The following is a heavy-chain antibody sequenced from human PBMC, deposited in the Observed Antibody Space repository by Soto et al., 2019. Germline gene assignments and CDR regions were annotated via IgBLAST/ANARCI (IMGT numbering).Heavy chain of an antibody. CDR2: INPNSGGT. CDR3: ARRVAATDVFDI. J-gene: IGHJ3*02. V-gene: IGHV1-2*04. D-gene: IGHD2-15*01. CDR1: GYTFTGYY. Sequence: ASLKVSCKASGYTFTGYYMHLVRQAPGQGLGWMGWINPNSGGTNYAQKFQGWVTMTRDTSISTAYMELSRLRSDDTAVYYCARRVAATDVFDIWGQGTMVTVSS.